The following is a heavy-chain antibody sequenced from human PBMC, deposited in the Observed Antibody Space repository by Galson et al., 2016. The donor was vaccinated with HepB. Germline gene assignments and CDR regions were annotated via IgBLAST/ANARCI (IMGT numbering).Heavy chain of an antibody. CDR1: GGSISNDDYY. CDR3: SRRLPTFPYGMDG. J-gene: IGHJ6*02. V-gene: IGHV4-30-4*01. D-gene: IGHD2-2*01. Sequence: TLSLTCSVSGGSISNDDYYWSWIRQPPGKGLEWIGYIYYSGNTYYTPSLQSRVAISVDTSKNQFSLKVTSVTAADTAVYYCSRRLPTFPYGMDGWGQGTAVNVAS. CDR2: IYYSGNT.